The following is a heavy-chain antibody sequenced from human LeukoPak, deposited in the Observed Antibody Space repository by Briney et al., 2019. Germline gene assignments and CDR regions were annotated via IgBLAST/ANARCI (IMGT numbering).Heavy chain of an antibody. J-gene: IGHJ4*02. Sequence: GGSLRLSCAASGFTFSSYSMNWVRQAPGKGLEWVSYISSSSSTIYYADSVKGRFTISRDNAKNSLYLQMNSLRAEDTAAYYCARVGTEYYFDYWGQGTLVTVSS. CDR3: ARVGTEYYFDY. D-gene: IGHD3-10*01. V-gene: IGHV3-48*01. CDR2: ISSSSSTI. CDR1: GFTFSSYS.